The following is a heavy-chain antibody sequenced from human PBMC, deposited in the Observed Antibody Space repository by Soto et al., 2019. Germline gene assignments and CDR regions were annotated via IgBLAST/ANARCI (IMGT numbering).Heavy chain of an antibody. D-gene: IGHD3-10*01. J-gene: IGHJ6*02. V-gene: IGHV3-48*02. CDR3: ARDKGRVAPPMNYYYYGMDV. CDR1: GFTFSSYS. CDR2: ISSSSSII. Sequence: GGSLRLSCAASGFTFSSYSMNWVRQAPGKGLEWVSYISSSSSIIYYADSVRGRFTISRDNAKNSLYLQMNSLRDEDTAVYYCARDKGRVAPPMNYYYYGMDVWGQGTTVTVSS.